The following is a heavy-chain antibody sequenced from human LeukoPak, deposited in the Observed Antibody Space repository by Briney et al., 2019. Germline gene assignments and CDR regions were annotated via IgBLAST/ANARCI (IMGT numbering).Heavy chain of an antibody. CDR1: GFTFSAAW. V-gene: IGHV3-15*01. Sequence: GGSLRLSCAASGFTFSAAWMTWVRQAPGKGLEWVGRIKSKSNGGTTDVAAPVRDRFTISRDDSKKTLNLQMDSLRTEDTAVYYCVADLPGTNSPYFDYWGQGTLVTVSS. CDR2: IKSKSNGGTT. D-gene: IGHD4/OR15-4a*01. CDR3: VADLPGTNSPYFDY. J-gene: IGHJ4*02.